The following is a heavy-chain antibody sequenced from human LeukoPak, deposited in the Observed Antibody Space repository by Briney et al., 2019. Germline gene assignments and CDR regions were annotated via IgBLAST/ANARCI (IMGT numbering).Heavy chain of an antibody. Sequence: ASVTVSCKASGYTFTGYYMHWVRQAPGQGLEWMGWINPNSGGTNYAQKFQGRVTMTRDTSINTAYMELSRLRSDDTAVYYCARGGVGATTYVWFDPWGQGSLVTVSS. J-gene: IGHJ5*02. CDR2: INPNSGGT. V-gene: IGHV1-2*02. D-gene: IGHD1-26*01. CDR1: GYTFTGYY. CDR3: ARGGVGATTYVWFDP.